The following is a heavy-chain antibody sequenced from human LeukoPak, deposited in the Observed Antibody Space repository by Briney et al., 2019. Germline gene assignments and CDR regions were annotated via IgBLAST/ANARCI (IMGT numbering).Heavy chain of an antibody. CDR1: GFTFSSYS. CDR3: AKGVEYGAYYFDY. CDR2: ISGSGGST. D-gene: IGHD4-17*01. Sequence: PGGSLRLSCAASGFTFSSYSMNWVRQAPGKGLEWVSAISGSGGSTYYADSVKGRFTISRDNSKHTLYLQMKSLRAEDTAVYYCAKGVEYGAYYFDYWGQGTLVTVSS. V-gene: IGHV3-23*01. J-gene: IGHJ4*02.